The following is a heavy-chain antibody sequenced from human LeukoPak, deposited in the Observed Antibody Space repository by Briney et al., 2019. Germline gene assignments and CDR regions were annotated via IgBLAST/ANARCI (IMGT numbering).Heavy chain of an antibody. J-gene: IGHJ4*02. D-gene: IGHD6-6*01. Sequence: GGSLRLSRAASGFTFSSYSMNWVRQAPGKGLEWVSCISSSSSYIYYADSVKGRFTISRDNAKNSLYLQMNSLRAEDTAVYYCAREDSSSSWDYWGQGTLVTVSS. CDR3: AREDSSSSWDY. CDR2: ISSSSSYI. V-gene: IGHV3-21*01. CDR1: GFTFSSYS.